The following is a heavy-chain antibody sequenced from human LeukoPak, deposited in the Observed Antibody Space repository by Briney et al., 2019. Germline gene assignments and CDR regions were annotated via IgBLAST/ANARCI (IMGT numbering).Heavy chain of an antibody. Sequence: GGSLRLSCAASGFIFSNYAMSWVRQAPGKGLEWVSGISGSNSGGSRYYADSVKGRFTISRDSSKNTLYLQMNSLRAEDTAVYYCARGRQYGVSGKPMCAMDVWGQGTTVTVSS. J-gene: IGHJ6*02. CDR3: ARGRQYGVSGKPMCAMDV. D-gene: IGHD3-3*01. CDR1: GFIFSNYA. CDR2: ISGSNSGGSR. V-gene: IGHV3-23*01.